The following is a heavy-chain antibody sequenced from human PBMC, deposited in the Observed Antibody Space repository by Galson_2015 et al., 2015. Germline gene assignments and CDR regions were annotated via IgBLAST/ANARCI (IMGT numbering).Heavy chain of an antibody. D-gene: IGHD2-2*01. J-gene: IGHJ6*02. CDR1: GFTFSSYS. CDR2: ISSSSSYI. V-gene: IGHV3-21*01. CDR3: ARDPIVVVLAAHTTYYYYYGMDV. Sequence: SLRLSCAASGFTFSSYSMNWVRQAPGKGLEWVSSISSSSSYIYYADSVKGRFTISRDNAKNSLYLQMNSLRAEDTAVYYCARDPIVVVLAAHTTYYYYYGMDVWGQGTTVTVSS.